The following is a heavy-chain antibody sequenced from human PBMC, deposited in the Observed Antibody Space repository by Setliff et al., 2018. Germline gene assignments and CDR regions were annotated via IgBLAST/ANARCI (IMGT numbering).Heavy chain of an antibody. J-gene: IGHJ6*02. V-gene: IGHV4-4*07. D-gene: IGHD6-13*01. CDR2: IYTSGST. CDR1: GGSISSYY. CDR3: ARVLAAAGYYYYGMDV. Sequence: PSETLSLTCTVSGGSISSYYWSWIRQPAGKGLEWIGRIYTSGSTNYNPSLKSRVTISVDTSKNQFSLKLSSVTAADTAVYYCARVLAAAGYYYYGMDVWGQGTTVTVS.